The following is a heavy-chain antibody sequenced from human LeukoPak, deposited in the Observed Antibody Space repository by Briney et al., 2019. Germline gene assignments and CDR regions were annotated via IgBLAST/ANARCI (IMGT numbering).Heavy chain of an antibody. CDR1: GFTFSNSW. CDR2: IKSKTDGMTT. CDR3: TTDPRITIFGVAYKGDDAFDI. V-gene: IGHV3-15*01. D-gene: IGHD3-3*01. Sequence: GGSLRLSCAASGFTFSNSWMSWVRQAPGKGLEWVGRIKSKTDGMTTDDAAPVKGRFTISRDDSKNTLYLQMNSLKTEDTAVYYCTTDPRITIFGVAYKGDDAFDIWGQGTMVTVSS. J-gene: IGHJ3*02.